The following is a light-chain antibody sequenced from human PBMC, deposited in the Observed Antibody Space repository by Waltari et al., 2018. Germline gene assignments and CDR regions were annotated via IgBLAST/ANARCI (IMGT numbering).Light chain of an antibody. J-gene: IGLJ3*02. CDR1: SGSVSTTYN. Sequence: QTVVTQEPSFSVSPGGTVTLTCGLRSGSVSTTYNPSWYQQTPGQAPRTLIYNTNTRSAGVPDRFSGSILGNKAALTITGAQADDECDYYCVLYMGSGIWVFGGGTKLTVL. CDR3: VLYMGSGIWV. V-gene: IGLV8-61*01. CDR2: NTN.